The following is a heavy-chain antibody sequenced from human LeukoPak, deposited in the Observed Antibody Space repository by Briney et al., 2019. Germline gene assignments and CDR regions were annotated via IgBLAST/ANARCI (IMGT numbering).Heavy chain of an antibody. CDR3: ARARSLTVRLFDY. V-gene: IGHV4-34*01. D-gene: IGHD6-6*01. CDR2: ISHTGRV. Sequence: SETLSLTCSFQGESSNTSYWTWIRQPPRKGLEWIGDISHTGRVNFNPSLKSRVSISVDMSRHEFSLRVTSVTAADTAVYYCARARSLTVRLFDYWSQGTLVTVSS. J-gene: IGHJ4*02. CDR1: GESSNTSY.